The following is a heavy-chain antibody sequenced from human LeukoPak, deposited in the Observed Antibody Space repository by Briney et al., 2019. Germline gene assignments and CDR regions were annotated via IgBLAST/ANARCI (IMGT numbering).Heavy chain of an antibody. D-gene: IGHD3-16*02. Sequence: SETLSLTCAVYGGSFSGYYWSWIRQPPAKGLEWIGEINHSGSTNYNPSLKSRVTISVDTSKNQFSLKLSSVTAADTAVYYCARGDDYVWGSYRYPPLPTKTSAHFDYWGQGTLVTVSS. V-gene: IGHV4-34*01. CDR3: ARGDDYVWGSYRYPPLPTKTSAHFDY. CDR1: GGSFSGYY. J-gene: IGHJ4*02. CDR2: INHSGST.